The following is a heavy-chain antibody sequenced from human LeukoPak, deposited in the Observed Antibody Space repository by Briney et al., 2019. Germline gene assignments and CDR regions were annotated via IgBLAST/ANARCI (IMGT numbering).Heavy chain of an antibody. CDR1: GGSISSSSYF. V-gene: IGHV4-39*01. CDR2: VYDSGST. D-gene: IGHD6-19*01. J-gene: IGHJ4*02. Sequence: SETLSLTCTVSGGSISSSSYFWGWIRQPPGKGLEWIGSVYDSGSTYYNPSLKSRVTISVDTSKNQFSLKLSSVTAADTAVFYCARLPPTESSGWGRPFDYWGQGTLVTVSS. CDR3: ARLPPTESSGWGRPFDY.